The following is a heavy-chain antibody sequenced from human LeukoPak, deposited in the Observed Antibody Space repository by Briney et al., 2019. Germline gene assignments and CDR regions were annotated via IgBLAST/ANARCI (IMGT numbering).Heavy chain of an antibody. CDR3: AKGIYSSGWSYFDY. Sequence: GGSLRLSCAASGFTFSNSAMSWVRQAPGKGLEWVSTLSGSGITTYYADSVKGRFTISRDNSKNTLYLQMNSLRAEDTAVYYCAKGIYSSGWSYFDYWGQRTLVTVSS. CDR2: LSGSGITT. J-gene: IGHJ4*01. CDR1: GFTFSNSA. D-gene: IGHD6-19*01. V-gene: IGHV3-23*01.